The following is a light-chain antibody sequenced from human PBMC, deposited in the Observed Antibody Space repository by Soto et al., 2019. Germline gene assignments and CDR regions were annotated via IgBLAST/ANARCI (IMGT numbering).Light chain of an antibody. CDR2: GAS. V-gene: IGKV3-11*01. CDR3: QQHSHWPPWT. Sequence: EVVLTQSPATLSLSPGERATLSCRASQNVSTFLDWYQQKPGQAPRLLIYGASNRATGIPDRFSGSGSGTDFTLTISSLEPEDFAVYYCQQHSHWPPWTFGQGTRVEIQ. J-gene: IGKJ1*01. CDR1: QNVSTF.